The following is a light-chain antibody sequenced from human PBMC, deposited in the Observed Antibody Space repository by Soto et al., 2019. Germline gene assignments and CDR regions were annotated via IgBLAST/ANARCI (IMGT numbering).Light chain of an antibody. CDR3: QYYYTHVLT. J-gene: IGKJ4*01. Sequence: DIVMTQSPDSLAVSLGERPTSTCKTSRSICCDSNNNNYLAWYQQKPGQPPRLLIHWESIRESGVPDRFSGSGSGTDFSLTISSLQAEDVAVYYCQYYYTHVLTFGGGTRVEIK. V-gene: IGKV4-1*01. CDR1: RSICCDSNNNNY. CDR2: WES.